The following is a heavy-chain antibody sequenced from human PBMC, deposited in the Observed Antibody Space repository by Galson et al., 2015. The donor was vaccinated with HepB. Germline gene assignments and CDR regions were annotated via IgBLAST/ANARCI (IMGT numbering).Heavy chain of an antibody. Sequence: SVKVSCKASGGTFSSYAISWVRQAPGQGLEWMGWISAYNGNTNYAQKLQGRVTMTTDTSTSTAYMELRSLRSDDTAVYYCARVMDDYGDYASFDYWGQGTLVTVSS. CDR3: ARVMDDYGDYASFDY. V-gene: IGHV1-18*01. D-gene: IGHD4-17*01. CDR1: GGTFSSYA. J-gene: IGHJ4*02. CDR2: ISAYNGNT.